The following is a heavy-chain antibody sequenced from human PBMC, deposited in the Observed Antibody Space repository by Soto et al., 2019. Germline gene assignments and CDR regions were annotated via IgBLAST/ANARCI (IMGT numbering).Heavy chain of an antibody. CDR2: MSATDGRP. J-gene: IGHJ3*01. V-gene: IGHV3-23*01. D-gene: IGHD4-17*01. CDR1: GFSFNDYA. CDR3: AKDPNGDSVGGFDF. Sequence: EVQLLESGGGLVQPGGSLRLSCAASGFSFNDYAMTWVRQAPGKGLEWVSSMSATDGRPYYADSVKGRFTISRDTSKNTLYLQKNSVRVEDTAVYYCAKDPNGDSVGGFDFWGQGTMVTV.